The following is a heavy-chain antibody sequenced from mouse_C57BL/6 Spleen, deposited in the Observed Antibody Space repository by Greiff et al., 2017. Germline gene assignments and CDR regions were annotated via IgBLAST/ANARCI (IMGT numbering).Heavy chain of an antibody. V-gene: IGHV1-69*01. Sequence: QVQLKQPGAELVMPGASVKLSCKASGYTFTSYWMHWVKQRPGQGLEWIGEIAPSASYTHYNQKFKGKSTLTVDKSSSTAYMQLSSLTSEDSAVYYCARSCYYGSSYGWYVDVWGTGTTVTVAS. CDR1: GYTFTSYW. CDR2: IAPSASYT. D-gene: IGHD1-1*01. J-gene: IGHJ1*03. CDR3: ARSCYYGSSYGWYVDV.